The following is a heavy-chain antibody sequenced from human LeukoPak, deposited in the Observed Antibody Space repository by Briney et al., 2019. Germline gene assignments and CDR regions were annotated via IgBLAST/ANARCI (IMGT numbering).Heavy chain of an antibody. Sequence: SETLSLTCAVYGGSFSGYYWSWIRQPPGKGLEWIGEINHSGSTNYNPSLKSRVTISVDTSKNQFSLKLSSVTAADTAVYYCARDYQLGYCSGGSCYGYYYYGMDVWGQGTTVTVSS. CDR3: ARDYQLGYCSGGSCYGYYYYGMDV. CDR1: GGSFSGYY. V-gene: IGHV4-34*01. D-gene: IGHD2-15*01. CDR2: INHSGST. J-gene: IGHJ6*02.